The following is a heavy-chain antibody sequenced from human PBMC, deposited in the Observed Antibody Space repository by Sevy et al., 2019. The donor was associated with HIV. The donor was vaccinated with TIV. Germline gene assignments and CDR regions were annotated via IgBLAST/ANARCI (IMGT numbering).Heavy chain of an antibody. V-gene: IGHV3-33*01. CDR1: GFTFSSYG. Sequence: GGSLRLSCAASGFTFSSYGMHWVRQAPGKGLEWVAVIWYDGSNKYYADSVKGRFTISRDNSKNTLYLQMNSLRAEDKAVYYCARDIQNFDWYLYYYYGMDVWGQGTTVTVSS. CDR3: ARDIQNFDWYLYYYYGMDV. CDR2: IWYDGSNK. J-gene: IGHJ6*02. D-gene: IGHD3-9*01.